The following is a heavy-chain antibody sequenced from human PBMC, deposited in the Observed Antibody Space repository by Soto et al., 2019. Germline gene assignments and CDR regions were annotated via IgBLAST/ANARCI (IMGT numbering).Heavy chain of an antibody. D-gene: IGHD1-26*01. CDR2: ISAYNGNT. V-gene: IGHV1-18*01. Sequence: ASVKVSCKASGYTFTSYGISWVRQAPGQGLEWMGWISAYNGNTNYAQKLQGRVTMTTDTSTSTAYMELRSLRSDDTAVYYCAKAASYFSGRMSYNDMDTLGKGAVVTISS. J-gene: IGHJ6*03. CDR1: GYTFTSYG. CDR3: AKAASYFSGRMSYNDMDT.